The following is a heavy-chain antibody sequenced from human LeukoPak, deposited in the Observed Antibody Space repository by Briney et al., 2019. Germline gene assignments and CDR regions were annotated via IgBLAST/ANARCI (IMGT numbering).Heavy chain of an antibody. J-gene: IGHJ4*02. CDR3: ARALGMKTYYYDSSGPIDY. CDR1: GGSISSGSYY. D-gene: IGHD3-22*01. CDR2: IYTSGST. V-gene: IGHV4-61*02. Sequence: SETLSLTCTVSGGSISSGSYYWSWIRQPAGRGLEWIGRIYTSGSTNYNPSLKSRVTMSVDTSKNQFSLKLSSVTAADTAVYYCARALGMKTYYYDSSGPIDYWGQGTLVTVSS.